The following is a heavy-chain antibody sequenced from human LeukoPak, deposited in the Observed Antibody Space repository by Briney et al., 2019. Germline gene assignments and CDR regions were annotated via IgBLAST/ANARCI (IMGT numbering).Heavy chain of an antibody. Sequence: GGSLRLSCAASGFTFSSYSMNWVRQAPGKGLEWVSSISSSSYKYYADSVKGRFTISRDNAKNSLYLQMNSLRAEDTAVYYCARGRPDIVVVPAATIDYWGQGTLVTVSS. CDR2: ISSSSYK. V-gene: IGHV3-21*01. CDR3: ARGRPDIVVVPAATIDY. CDR1: GFTFSSYS. D-gene: IGHD2-2*01. J-gene: IGHJ4*02.